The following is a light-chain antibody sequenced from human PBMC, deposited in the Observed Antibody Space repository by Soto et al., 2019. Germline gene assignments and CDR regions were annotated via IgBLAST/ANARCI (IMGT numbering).Light chain of an antibody. CDR2: DNN. CDR1: TSNIGNNF. V-gene: IGLV1-51*01. CDR3: GMWDTTLTTVL. J-gene: IGLJ2*01. Sequence: QSVLTQPPSVSAAPGEKVTIACSGVTSNIGNNFVSWYQHLPGAAPKLLIYDNNKRPSGIPDRFSGSKSGTSATLGITGLQTGDEADYYCGMWDTTLTTVLFGGGTKLTVL.